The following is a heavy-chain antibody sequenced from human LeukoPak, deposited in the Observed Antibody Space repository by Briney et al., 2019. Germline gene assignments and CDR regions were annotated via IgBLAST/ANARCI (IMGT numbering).Heavy chain of an antibody. V-gene: IGHV3-30*03. CDR3: SIDPKRTYSSSPIDY. D-gene: IGHD6-13*01. Sequence: PGTSLRLSCAASGFTFSSFGIHWVRHAPGKGLEWVALISYDGSAGYYADSVRGRFTVSRDNSKTTLYLQMNSLRAEDTAVYYCSIDPKRTYSSSPIDYWGQGTLVTVSS. CDR1: GFTFSSFG. CDR2: ISYDGSAG. J-gene: IGHJ4*02.